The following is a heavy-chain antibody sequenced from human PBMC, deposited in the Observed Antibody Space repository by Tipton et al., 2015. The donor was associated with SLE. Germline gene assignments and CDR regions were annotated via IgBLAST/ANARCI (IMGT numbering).Heavy chain of an antibody. Sequence: SLRLSCAASGFTFDDYGMSWVRQVPGKGLEWVSGINWNGYSTGYADSVKGRFTISIDNAKNSLYLQMSSLRAEDSALYYCVRDWGDAYNYFASWGQGTLVTVSS. CDR2: INWNGYST. CDR3: VRDWGDAYNYFAS. CDR1: GFTFDDYG. V-gene: IGHV3-20*04. D-gene: IGHD5-24*01. J-gene: IGHJ4*02.